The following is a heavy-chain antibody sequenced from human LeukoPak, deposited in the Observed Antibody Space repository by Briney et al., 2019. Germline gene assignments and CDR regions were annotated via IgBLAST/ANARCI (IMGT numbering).Heavy chain of an antibody. Sequence: GGSLRLSCAASGFTFDDYAMHWVRQAPGKGLEWVSGISWNSGSIGYADSVKGRFTISRDNAKNSLYLQMNSLRAEDTVLYYCAKASHDFWSGYNWFDPWGQGTLVTVSS. CDR1: GFTFDDYA. CDR2: ISWNSGSI. D-gene: IGHD3-3*01. J-gene: IGHJ5*02. CDR3: AKASHDFWSGYNWFDP. V-gene: IGHV3-9*01.